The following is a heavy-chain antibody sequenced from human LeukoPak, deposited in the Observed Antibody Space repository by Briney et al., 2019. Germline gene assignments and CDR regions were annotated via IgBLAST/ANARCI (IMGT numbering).Heavy chain of an antibody. CDR3: ARASGDIVVVPAAIWFDP. J-gene: IGHJ5*02. CDR2: IIPIFGTA. V-gene: IGHV1-69*13. Sequence: SVKVSCKASGGTFSSYAISWVRQAPGQGLEWVGGIIPIFGTANYAQKFQGRVTITADESTSTAYMELSSLRSEDTAVYYCARASGDIVVVPAAIWFDPWGQGTLVTVSS. CDR1: GGTFSSYA. D-gene: IGHD2-2*01.